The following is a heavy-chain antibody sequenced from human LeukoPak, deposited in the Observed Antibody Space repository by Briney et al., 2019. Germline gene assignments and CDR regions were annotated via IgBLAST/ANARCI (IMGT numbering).Heavy chain of an antibody. D-gene: IGHD2-2*01. V-gene: IGHV4-34*01. J-gene: IGHJ5*02. CDR3: ARGLEYQVLSDWFDP. Sequence: SETLSLTCAVYGGSFSGYYWSWIRQSPGKGLEWIGEINHSGSTNYNPSLKSRVTISVDTSKNHFSLRLSSVTAADTAVYFCARGLEYQVLSDWFDPWGQGTLVTVSS. CDR2: INHSGST. CDR1: GGSFSGYY.